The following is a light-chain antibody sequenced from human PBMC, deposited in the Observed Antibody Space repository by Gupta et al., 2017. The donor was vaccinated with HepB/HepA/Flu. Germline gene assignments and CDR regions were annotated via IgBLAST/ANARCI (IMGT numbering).Light chain of an antibody. Sequence: QPVLRQPPSVPGPHGQRVPVSCTGSSSNIGAGYDVHWYQQLPGTAPKLLIYSNTNRPSGVPDRFSASKSGTSASLAITGLQAEDEADYYCQSYDSSLSAYVFGTGTKVTVL. V-gene: IGLV1-40*02. J-gene: IGLJ1*01. CDR1: SSNIGAGYD. CDR3: QSYDSSLSAYV. CDR2: SNT.